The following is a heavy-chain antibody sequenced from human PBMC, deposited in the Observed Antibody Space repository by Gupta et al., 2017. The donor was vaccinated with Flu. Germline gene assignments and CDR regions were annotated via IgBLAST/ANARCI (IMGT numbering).Heavy chain of an antibody. Sequence: EVQLLESGGGLVLPGGSLRLSCAASGFSFSSYALRWVRRVPGKGLEWVSAISGSGGSTYYADSVKGRFTISRDNSKNTLYLQMNSLRAEDTAVYYCAKDGGKYCGGSHDAFDIWGQGTMVTVSS. V-gene: IGHV3-23*01. CDR1: GFSFSSYA. CDR3: AKDGGKYCGGSHDAFDI. J-gene: IGHJ3*02. D-gene: IGHD2-21*01. CDR2: ISGSGGST.